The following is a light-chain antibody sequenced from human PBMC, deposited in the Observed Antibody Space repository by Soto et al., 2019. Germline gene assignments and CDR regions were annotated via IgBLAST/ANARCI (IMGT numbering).Light chain of an antibody. CDR3: QQYESTPPS. V-gene: IGKV4-1*01. CDR2: WAS. Sequence: DIVMTQSPDSLAVSLGERATINCKSSQSVLYSSNNKNYLAWYQQRPGQPPKLLIYWASTRESGVPDRFSGSGSGPDFTLTITSLQAEDVAVYYCQQYESTPPSFGQGTKVEIK. CDR1: QSVLYSSNNKNY. J-gene: IGKJ2*01.